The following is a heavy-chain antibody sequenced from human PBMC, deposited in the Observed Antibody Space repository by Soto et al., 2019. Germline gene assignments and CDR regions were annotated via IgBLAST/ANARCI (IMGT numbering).Heavy chain of an antibody. Sequence: PSETLSLTCTVSGGSISSYYWSWIRQPPVKGLEWIGYIYYSGSTNYNPSLKSRVTISVDTSKNQFSLKLSSVTAADAAVYYCARDGGAAAGKAHYGMDVWGQGTTVTVSS. D-gene: IGHD6-13*01. V-gene: IGHV4-59*01. J-gene: IGHJ6*02. CDR2: IYYSGST. CDR1: GGSISSYY. CDR3: ARDGGAAAGKAHYGMDV.